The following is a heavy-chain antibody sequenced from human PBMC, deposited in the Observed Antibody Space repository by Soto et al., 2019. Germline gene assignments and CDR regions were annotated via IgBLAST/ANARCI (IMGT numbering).Heavy chain of an antibody. V-gene: IGHV4-30-4*01. D-gene: IGHD2-15*01. J-gene: IGHJ5*01. CDR1: GDSTSTVDYF. Sequence: SETLSLTCSVSGDSTSTVDYFWAWIRQPPGQALEYIGYIYKSTTTYYNPSFESRVAISLDTSKSQFSLNVTSVTAADTAVYFCARGRYCLTGRCFPNWFDSWGQGTLVTVSS. CDR2: IYKSTTT. CDR3: ARGRYCLTGRCFPNWFDS.